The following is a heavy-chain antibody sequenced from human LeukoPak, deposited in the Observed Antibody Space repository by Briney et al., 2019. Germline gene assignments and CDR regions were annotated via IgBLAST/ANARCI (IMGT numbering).Heavy chain of an antibody. CDR3: ARRNSGSYYRSAFDI. CDR1: GGSFSGYY. V-gene: IGHV4-34*01. Sequence: SETLSLTCAVYGGSFSGYYWSWIRQPPGKGLEWIGEINHSGSTNYNPSLKSRVTISVDTSKNQFSLKLSSVTAADTAVYYCARRNSGSYYRSAFDIWGQGTMVTVSS. J-gene: IGHJ3*02. CDR2: INHSGST. D-gene: IGHD1-26*01.